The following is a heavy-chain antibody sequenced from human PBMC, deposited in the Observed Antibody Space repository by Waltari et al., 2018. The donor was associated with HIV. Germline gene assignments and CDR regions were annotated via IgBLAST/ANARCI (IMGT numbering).Heavy chain of an antibody. CDR1: GDSISRGSYS. V-gene: IGHV4-61*02. CDR3: ARATWGKTKAGWDRYFDK. D-gene: IGHD3-9*01. J-gene: IGHJ4*02. CDR2: MYVSGST. Sequence: VQLPESGPRLVKPSGTLCLSCTVSGDSISRGSYSWRLVRHPAGEGLEWLGRMYVSGSTNYSPSLKSRVTMAVDTSTNKFSLKMTSVTVSATAIYYCARATWGKTKAGWDRYFDKWGPGILVTVSS.